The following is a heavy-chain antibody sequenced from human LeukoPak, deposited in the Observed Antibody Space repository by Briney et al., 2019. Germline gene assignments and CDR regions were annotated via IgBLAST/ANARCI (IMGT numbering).Heavy chain of an antibody. CDR3: ARGWNTTPRSGFDI. Sequence: GGSLRLSCAASEFTISRYWMHWVRKAPGKGLVWVSNINNDGSITTYADSVKGRFTISRDNVKNTLFLQMNSLGAEDTALYYCARGWNTTPRSGFDIWGLGTMVTVSS. D-gene: IGHD1/OR15-1a*01. J-gene: IGHJ3*02. CDR2: INNDGSIT. V-gene: IGHV3-74*01. CDR1: EFTISRYW.